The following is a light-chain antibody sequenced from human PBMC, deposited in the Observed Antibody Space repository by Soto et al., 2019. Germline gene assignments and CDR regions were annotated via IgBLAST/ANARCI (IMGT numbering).Light chain of an antibody. CDR2: DVS. J-gene: IGLJ1*01. V-gene: IGLV2-14*01. CDR1: SNDIVRYNY. CDR3: CSYTSSSTTTYL. Sequence: QSVLTQPASVSGSPGQSITISCTGTSNDIVRYNYVSWYQQHPGKAPKLIIYDVSNRPSGVSNRFSGSKSGNTASLTVSGLQAEDEADYFCCSYTSSSTTTYLLGNGTKVTVL.